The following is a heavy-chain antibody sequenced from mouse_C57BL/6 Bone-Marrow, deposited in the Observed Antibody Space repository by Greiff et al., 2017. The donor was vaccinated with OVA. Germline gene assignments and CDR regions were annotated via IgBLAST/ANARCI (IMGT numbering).Heavy chain of an antibody. J-gene: IGHJ3*01. CDR2: ISNGGGST. V-gene: IGHV5-12*01. Sequence: EVKLVESGGGLVQPGGSLKLSCAASGFTFTDYYMYWVRQTPEKRLEWVAYISNGGGSTHYTDTVKGRFTISIDNATNTLYLQMSRLKSEDTAMYYCARAIYYGYYHAWFAYWGQGTLVTVSA. D-gene: IGHD2-3*01. CDR3: ARAIYYGYYHAWFAY. CDR1: GFTFTDYY.